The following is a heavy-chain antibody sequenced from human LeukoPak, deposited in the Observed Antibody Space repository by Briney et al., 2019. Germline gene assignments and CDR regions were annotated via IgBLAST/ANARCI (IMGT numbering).Heavy chain of an antibody. D-gene: IGHD1-1*01. Sequence: ASVKVSCKASGYTFTSYGISWVRQAPGQGLEWMGWISAYSGNTNYAQKLQGRVTTTRDTSTSTVYIELRSLRSEDTAVYYCAREGQQLKHFDYWGQETLVTVSS. CDR2: ISAYSGNT. CDR1: GYTFTSYG. J-gene: IGHJ4*02. CDR3: AREGQQLKHFDY. V-gene: IGHV1-18*01.